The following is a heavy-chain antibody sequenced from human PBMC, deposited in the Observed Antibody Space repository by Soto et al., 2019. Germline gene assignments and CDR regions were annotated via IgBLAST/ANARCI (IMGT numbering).Heavy chain of an antibody. Sequence: EVQLVESGGGLVQPGGSLRLSCAASGFTFSSYAMHWVRQAPGKGLEYVSALRSNGGSTYYANSVKGRFTISRDNPKNTLYLQMGSLRAEDMAVYYCARQWLDSYSFDSWGQGNLVTVSS. J-gene: IGHJ4*02. V-gene: IGHV3-64*01. D-gene: IGHD6-19*01. CDR2: LRSNGGST. CDR3: ARQWLDSYSFDS. CDR1: GFTFSSYA.